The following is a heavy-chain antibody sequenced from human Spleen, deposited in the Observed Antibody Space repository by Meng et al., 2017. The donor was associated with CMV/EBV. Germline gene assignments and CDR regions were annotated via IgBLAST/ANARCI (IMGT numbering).Heavy chain of an antibody. J-gene: IGHJ6*04. V-gene: IGHV1-18*01. D-gene: IGHD2-2*02. Sequence: ASVKVSCKASGYTFSTYTITWVRQAPGQGLEWMGRISAYDGNRNYVQSLQGRVTMTTDTSTSTAYMELSSLRFEDTAVYYCARVSVEPAAILGYYYYYGMDVWGEGTTVTVSS. CDR2: ISAYDGNR. CDR1: GYTFSTYT. CDR3: ARVSVEPAAILGYYYYYGMDV.